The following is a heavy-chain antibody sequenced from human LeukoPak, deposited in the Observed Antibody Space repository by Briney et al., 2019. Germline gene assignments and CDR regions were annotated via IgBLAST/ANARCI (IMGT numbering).Heavy chain of an antibody. Sequence: SETLSLTCTVSGGSISSYYWSGIRQPAGKGLEWIGRVYTSGGTDYNASLKSRVTMSVDTSKNQSSLKLSSVTAADTAVYNWARDHEYSSSWYAFDPWGQGTLVTVSS. J-gene: IGHJ5*02. CDR1: GGSISSYY. CDR2: VYTSGGT. CDR3: ARDHEYSSSWYAFDP. V-gene: IGHV4-4*07. D-gene: IGHD6-13*01.